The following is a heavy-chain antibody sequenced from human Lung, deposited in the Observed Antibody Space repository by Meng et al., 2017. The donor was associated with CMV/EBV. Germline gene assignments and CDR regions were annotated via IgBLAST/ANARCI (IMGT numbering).Heavy chain of an antibody. D-gene: IGHD4-11*01. CDR3: ARDRTTGRYFDY. Sequence: GQLKGAGPGLVKPSQTLSLTCTVSGGSIRSGDYYWSWIRQPPGKGLEWIGYIYYSGSTYYNPYLKSRVAISVDTSKNQFSLKLSSVTAADTAVYYCARDRTTGRYFDYWGQGTLVTVSS. CDR2: IYYSGST. CDR1: GGSIRSGDYY. J-gene: IGHJ4*02. V-gene: IGHV4-30-4*01.